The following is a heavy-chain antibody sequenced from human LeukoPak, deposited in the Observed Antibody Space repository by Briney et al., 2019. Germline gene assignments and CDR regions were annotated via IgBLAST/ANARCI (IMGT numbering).Heavy chain of an antibody. CDR1: GITLSDFW. D-gene: IGHD3-3*01. Sequence: GGSLRLSCAASGITLSDFWFSWVRQAPGMGLEWLSYISASRDITYYADSVKGRFTISRDNAKNSLYLQMNSLRAEDTAVYYCVRGSLASGVVVYYYYYLDVWGKGTTVTVSS. J-gene: IGHJ6*03. CDR2: ISASRDIT. CDR3: VRGSLASGVVVYYYYYLDV. V-gene: IGHV3-11*06.